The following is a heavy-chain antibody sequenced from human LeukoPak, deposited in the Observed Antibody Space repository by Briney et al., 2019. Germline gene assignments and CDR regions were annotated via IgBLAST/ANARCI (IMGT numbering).Heavy chain of an antibody. V-gene: IGHV4-4*07. J-gene: IGHJ4*02. Sequence: SETLSLTCTVPGGSISSYYWSWVRQSAGKGLEWIGRIYASGNTNYNPSLKGRVTMTVDTSKNQFSLNLSSVTAADTAVYYCARGQGSSWYYFDSWGQGTLVTVSS. CDR1: GGSISSYY. CDR2: IYASGNT. D-gene: IGHD6-13*01. CDR3: ARGQGSSWYYFDS.